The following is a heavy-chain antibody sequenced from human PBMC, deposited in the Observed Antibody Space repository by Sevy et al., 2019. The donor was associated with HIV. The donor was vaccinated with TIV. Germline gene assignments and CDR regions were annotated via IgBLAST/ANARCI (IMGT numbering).Heavy chain of an antibody. CDR2: IDPSDSYT. Sequence: GESLKISCKGSGYSFTSYWISWVRQMPGKGLEWMGRIDPSDSYTNYSPSFQGHVTISADKSISTAYLQWSSLKASDTAMYYCARKYCSGASCYSRYYYGMDVWGQGTTVTVSS. V-gene: IGHV5-10-1*01. CDR3: ARKYCSGASCYSRYYYGMDV. J-gene: IGHJ6*02. CDR1: GYSFTSYW. D-gene: IGHD2-15*01.